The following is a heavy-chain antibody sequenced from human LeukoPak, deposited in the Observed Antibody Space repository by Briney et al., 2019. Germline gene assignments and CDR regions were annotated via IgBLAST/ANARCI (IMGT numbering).Heavy chain of an antibody. CDR1: GFTFSSYW. Sequence: GGSLRLSCAASGFTFSSYWMHWVRQAPGKGLVWVSRIDSDGTSTRYEDSVKGRFTVSRDNAKNTPYLQMNSLRGEDTAVYYCARGLDGSGSYYDSPLDYWGQGNLVTVSS. V-gene: IGHV3-74*01. J-gene: IGHJ4*02. D-gene: IGHD3-10*01. CDR3: ARGLDGSGSYYDSPLDY. CDR2: IDSDGTST.